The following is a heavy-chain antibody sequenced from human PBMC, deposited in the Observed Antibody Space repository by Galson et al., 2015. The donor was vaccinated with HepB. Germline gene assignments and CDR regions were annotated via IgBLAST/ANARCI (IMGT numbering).Heavy chain of an antibody. CDR3: ASIRYNWNYRNAFDI. D-gene: IGHD1-7*01. Sequence: QSGAEVKKPGESLKISCKGSGYSFTSYWIGWVRQMPGKGLEWMGIIYPGDSDTRYSPSFQGQVTISADKSISTAYLQWSSLKASDTAMYYCASIRYNWNYRNAFDIWGQGTMVTVSS. CDR2: IYPGDSDT. V-gene: IGHV5-51*03. J-gene: IGHJ3*02. CDR1: GYSFTSYW.